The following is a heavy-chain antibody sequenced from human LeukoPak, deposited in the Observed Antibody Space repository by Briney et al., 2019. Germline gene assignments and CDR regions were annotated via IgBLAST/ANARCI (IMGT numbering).Heavy chain of an antibody. CDR2: IYSGGST. V-gene: IGHV3-66*01. CDR3: ARLPGSYSPYDY. D-gene: IGHD3-10*01. Sequence: GGSLRLSCAASGFTVSSNYMSWVRQAPGKGLEWVSVIYSGGSTYYADSVKGRFTISRDNSKNTLYLQMNSLRAEDTAVYYCARLPGSYSPYDYWGQGTLVTVSS. J-gene: IGHJ4*02. CDR1: GFTVSSNY.